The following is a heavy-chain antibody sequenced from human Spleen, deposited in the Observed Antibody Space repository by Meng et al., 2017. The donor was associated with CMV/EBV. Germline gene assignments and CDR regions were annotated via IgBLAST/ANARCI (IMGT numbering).Heavy chain of an antibody. CDR3: TTDLRESPLLKTDF. V-gene: IGHV3-15*07. CDR1: GFSVSSNY. Sequence: GESLKISCAASGFSVSSNYMNWVRQAPGKGLEWVGRIQSKPDGGTRDYAAPVKDRFTISRDDSKNTLYLHMNSLRFEDTAVYYCTTDLRESPLLKTDFWGQGTLVTVSS. J-gene: IGHJ4*02. CDR2: IQSKPDGGTR.